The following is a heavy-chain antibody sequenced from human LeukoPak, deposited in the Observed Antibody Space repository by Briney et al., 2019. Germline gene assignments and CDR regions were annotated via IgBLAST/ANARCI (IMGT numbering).Heavy chain of an antibody. CDR2: IYTSGST. CDR1: GDSISSSSSY. J-gene: IGHJ4*02. Sequence: SETLSLTCTVSGDSISSSSSYWGWMRQPPGEGLEWIGRIYTSGSTNYNPSLKSRVTISVDTSKTQFSLKLSSVTAADTAVYYCAQVVWGSYRFDYWGQGTLVTVSS. CDR3: AQVVWGSYRFDY. V-gene: IGHV4-39*01. D-gene: IGHD3-16*02.